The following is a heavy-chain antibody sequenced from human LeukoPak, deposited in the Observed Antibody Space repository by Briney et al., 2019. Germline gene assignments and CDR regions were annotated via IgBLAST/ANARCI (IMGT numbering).Heavy chain of an antibody. J-gene: IGHJ4*02. Sequence: SVKVPCKASGDTFSSYTISWVRQAPGQGLEWMGRIIPILGIANYAQKFQGRVTITADKSTSTAYMELSSLRSEDTAVYYCARSSRSGTTADYWGQGTLVTVSS. CDR2: IIPILGIA. D-gene: IGHD1-26*01. V-gene: IGHV1-69*02. CDR1: GDTFSSYT. CDR3: ARSSRSGTTADY.